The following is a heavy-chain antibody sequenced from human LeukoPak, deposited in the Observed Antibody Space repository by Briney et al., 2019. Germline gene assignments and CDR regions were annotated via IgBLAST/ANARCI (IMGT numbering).Heavy chain of an antibody. CDR2: IVVGSGNT. CDR1: GYTFTGYY. CDR3: AAGQTSGSYQPYFDY. Sequence: ASVKVSCKASGYTFTGYYMHWVRQAPGQGLEWIGWIVVGSGNTNYAQKFQERVTITRDMSTSTAYMELSSLRSEDTAVYYCAAGQTSGSYQPYFDYWGQGTLVTVSS. V-gene: IGHV1-58*02. D-gene: IGHD1-26*01. J-gene: IGHJ4*02.